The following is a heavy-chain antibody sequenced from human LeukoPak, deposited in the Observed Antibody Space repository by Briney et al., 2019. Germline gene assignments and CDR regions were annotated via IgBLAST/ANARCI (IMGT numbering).Heavy chain of an antibody. CDR2: INHSGST. Sequence: SETLSLTCAVYGGSFSGYYWSWIRQPPGKGLEWIGEINHSGSTNYNPSLKSRVTISVDTSKNQFSLKLSSATAADTAVYYCARGIYDYGDSYYYYYYGMDVWGKGTTVTVSS. D-gene: IGHD4-17*01. CDR1: GGSFSGYY. CDR3: ARGIYDYGDSYYYYYYGMDV. J-gene: IGHJ6*04. V-gene: IGHV4-34*01.